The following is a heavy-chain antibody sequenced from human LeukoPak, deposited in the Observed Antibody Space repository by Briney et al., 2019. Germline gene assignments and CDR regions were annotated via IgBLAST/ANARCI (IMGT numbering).Heavy chain of an antibody. CDR2: IYYSGST. CDR3: ASTPLDSSGWSIFDY. V-gene: IGHV4-59*01. Sequence: SGTLSLTCTVSGGSISSYYWSWIRQPPGKGLEWIGYIYYSGSTNYNPSLKSRVTISVDTSKNQFSLKLSSVTAADTAVYYCASTPLDSSGWSIFDYWGQGTLVTVSS. J-gene: IGHJ4*02. CDR1: GGSISSYY. D-gene: IGHD6-19*01.